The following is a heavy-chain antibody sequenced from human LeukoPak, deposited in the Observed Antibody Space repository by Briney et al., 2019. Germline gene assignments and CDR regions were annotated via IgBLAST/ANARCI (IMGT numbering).Heavy chain of an antibody. D-gene: IGHD5-12*01. CDR2: INPNSGGT. J-gene: IGHJ4*02. V-gene: IGHV1-2*02. CDR1: GYTFTGYY. Sequence: GASVKVSCKASGYTFTGYYMHWVRQAPGQGLEWMGWINPNSGGTNHAQKFQGRVTMTRDTSISTAYMELSRLRSDDTAVYYCAREVGEIVATDYWGQGTLVTVSS. CDR3: AREVGEIVATDY.